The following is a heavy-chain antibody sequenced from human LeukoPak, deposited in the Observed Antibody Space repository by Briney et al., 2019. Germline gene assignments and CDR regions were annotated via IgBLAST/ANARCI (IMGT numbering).Heavy chain of an antibody. CDR1: GFTFSSYA. D-gene: IGHD1-26*01. Sequence: QPGGSLRLSCAASGFTFSSYAMSWVRQAPGKGLEWVSAISGSGGSTYYADSVKDRFTISRDNSKNTLYLQMNSLRAEDTAVYYCAKGEWELRAFDYWGQGTLVTVSS. V-gene: IGHV3-23*01. J-gene: IGHJ4*02. CDR2: ISGSGGST. CDR3: AKGEWELRAFDY.